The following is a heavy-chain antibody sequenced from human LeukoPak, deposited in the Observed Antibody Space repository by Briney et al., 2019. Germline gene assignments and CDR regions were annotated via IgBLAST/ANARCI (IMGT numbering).Heavy chain of an antibody. Sequence: PPGRSLRLSCAASGFTFDDYAMHWVRQAPGKGLEWVSGISWNSGSIGYADSVKGRFTISRDNAKNSLYLQMNSLRAEDTALYYCAKDIEGGYSSGLDYWGQGTLVTVSS. D-gene: IGHD6-19*01. J-gene: IGHJ4*02. CDR2: ISWNSGSI. CDR3: AKDIEGGYSSGLDY. V-gene: IGHV3-9*01. CDR1: GFTFDDYA.